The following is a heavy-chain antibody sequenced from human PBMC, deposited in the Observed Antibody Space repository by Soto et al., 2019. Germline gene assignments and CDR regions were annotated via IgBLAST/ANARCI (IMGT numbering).Heavy chain of an antibody. CDR2: MNPNSGNT. J-gene: IGHJ6*02. Sequence: ASVKVSCKASGYTFTSYSIYWVRQATGQGLEWMGWMNPNSGNTGYAQKFQGRVTMTRNTSISTAYMELSSLRSEDTAVYYCASMGYYYYGMDVWGQGTTVTVSS. CDR3: ASMGYYYYGMDV. CDR1: GYTFTSYS. V-gene: IGHV1-8*01.